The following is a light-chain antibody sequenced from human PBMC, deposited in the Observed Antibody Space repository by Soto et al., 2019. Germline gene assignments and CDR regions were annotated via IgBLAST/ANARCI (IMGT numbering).Light chain of an antibody. CDR3: QQYGYLVT. V-gene: IGKV3-20*01. J-gene: IGKJ4*01. Sequence: EIVLTQYTGTLSLSPGERATLSCRASQSITNNYLAWYQQKPGRAHRLLIYGASSRATGIPDRFSGSGSGTDFTLTISRLEPEDFAMYYCQQYGYLVTFGGGTKVDIK. CDR1: QSITNNY. CDR2: GAS.